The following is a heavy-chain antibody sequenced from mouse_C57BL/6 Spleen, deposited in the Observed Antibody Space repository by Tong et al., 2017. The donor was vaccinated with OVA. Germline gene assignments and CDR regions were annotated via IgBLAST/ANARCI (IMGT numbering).Heavy chain of an antibody. Sequence: EVQLQESGAELVKPGASVKLSCKASGYTFTEYTIHWVKQRSGQGLEWIGRIDPEDGDTEYAPKFQGKATMTADTSSNTAYLQLSSLTSEDTAVYYCTPAYYSNYVAYWGQGTLVTVSA. D-gene: IGHD2-5*01. CDR1: GYTFTEYT. V-gene: IGHV14-1*01. J-gene: IGHJ3*01. CDR2: IDPEDGDT. CDR3: TPAYYSNYVAY.